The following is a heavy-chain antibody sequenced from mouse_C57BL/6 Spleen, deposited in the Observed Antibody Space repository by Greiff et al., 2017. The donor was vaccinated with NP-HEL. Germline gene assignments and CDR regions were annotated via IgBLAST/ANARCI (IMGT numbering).Heavy chain of an antibody. CDR1: GYTFTSYW. V-gene: IGHV1-7*01. D-gene: IGHD2-4*01. J-gene: IGHJ2*01. CDR2: INPSSGYT. Sequence: QVQLQQSGAELAKPGASVKLSCKASGYTFTSYWMHWVKQRPGQGLEWIGYINPSSGYTKYNQKFKDKATLTADKSSSTAYMQLSSLTYEDSAVYYCARYDYDEGYYFDYWGQGTTLTVSS. CDR3: ARYDYDEGYYFDY.